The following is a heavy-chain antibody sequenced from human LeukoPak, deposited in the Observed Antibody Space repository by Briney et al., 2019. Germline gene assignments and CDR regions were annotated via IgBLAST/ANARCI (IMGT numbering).Heavy chain of an antibody. CDR3: AREGGGYCSGGSCYAYYYYGMDV. D-gene: IGHD2-15*01. CDR2: IYSGGST. Sequence: GGSLRLSCAASGFTVSSNYMSWVRQAPGKGLEWVSVIYSGGSTYYADSGKGRFTISRDNSKNTLYLQMNSLRAEDTAVYYCAREGGGYCSGGSCYAYYYYGMDVWGQGTTVTVSS. J-gene: IGHJ6*02. V-gene: IGHV3-53*01. CDR1: GFTVSSNY.